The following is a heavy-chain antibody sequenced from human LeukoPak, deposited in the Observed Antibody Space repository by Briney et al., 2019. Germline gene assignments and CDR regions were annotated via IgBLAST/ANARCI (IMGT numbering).Heavy chain of an antibody. Sequence: PSETLSLTCAVYGGSFSGYYWSWIRQPPGKGLEWIGEINHSGSTNYNPSLKSRVTISVDTSKNQFSLKLSSVTAADTAVYYCARIRVTTLLRGGFDYWGQGTLVTVSS. CDR2: INHSGST. J-gene: IGHJ4*02. CDR1: GGSFSGYY. V-gene: IGHV4-34*01. CDR3: ARIRVTTLLRGGFDY. D-gene: IGHD1-14*01.